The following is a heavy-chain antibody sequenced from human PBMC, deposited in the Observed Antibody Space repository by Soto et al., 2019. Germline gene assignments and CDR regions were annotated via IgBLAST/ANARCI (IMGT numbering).Heavy chain of an antibody. D-gene: IGHD3-22*01. J-gene: IGHJ6*02. CDR1: GGSISSGDYY. CDR3: ASYYDSSGEELRGSYGMDV. CDR2: IYYSGST. V-gene: IGHV4-30-4*01. Sequence: TSETLSLTCTVSGGSISSGDYYWSWIRQPPGKGLEWIGYIYYSGSTYYNPSLKSRVTISVDTSKNQFSLKLSSVTAADTAVYYCASYYDSSGEELRGSYGMDVWGQGTTVTVSS.